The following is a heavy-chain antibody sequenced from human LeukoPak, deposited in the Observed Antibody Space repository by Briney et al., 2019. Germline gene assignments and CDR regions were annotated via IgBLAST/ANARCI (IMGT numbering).Heavy chain of an antibody. D-gene: IGHD6-13*01. J-gene: IGHJ4*02. CDR2: IYTSGST. CDR3: ARSPPAAGFGYYFDY. V-gene: IGHV4-61*02. CDR1: GGSISSGSYY. Sequence: KSSQTLSLTCTVSGGSISSGSYYWSWIRQPAGKGLEWIGRIYTSGSTNYNPSLKSRVTMSVDTSKNQFSLKLSSVTAADTAVYYCARSPPAAGFGYYFDYWGQGTLVTVSS.